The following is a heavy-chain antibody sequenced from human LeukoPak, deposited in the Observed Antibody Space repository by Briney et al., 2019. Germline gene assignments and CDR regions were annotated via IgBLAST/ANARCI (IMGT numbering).Heavy chain of an antibody. CDR2: IYHSGST. J-gene: IGHJ4*02. V-gene: IGHV4-30-2*01. CDR3: ARGDFWSGYLVDY. D-gene: IGHD3-3*01. CDR1: GGSISSGGYS. Sequence: SETLSLTCAVSGGSISSGGYSWSWIRQPPGKGLEWIGYIYHSGSTYYNPSLKSRVTISVDRSKNQFSLKLSSVTAADTAVYYCARGDFWSGYLVDYWGQGTLVTVSS.